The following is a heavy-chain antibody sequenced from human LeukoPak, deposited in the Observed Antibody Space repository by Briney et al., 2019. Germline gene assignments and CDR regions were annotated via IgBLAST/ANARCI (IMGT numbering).Heavy chain of an antibody. Sequence: GGSLRLSCAASGFTFSSYAMSWVRQAPGKGLEWVSAISGSGGSTYYADSVKGRFTISRDNSKNTLYLQMNSLRAEDTAVYYCARGYLPYYYDSSGYFYWGQGTLVTVSS. J-gene: IGHJ4*02. D-gene: IGHD3-22*01. CDR3: ARGYLPYYYDSSGYFY. CDR2: ISGSGGST. V-gene: IGHV3-23*01. CDR1: GFTFSSYA.